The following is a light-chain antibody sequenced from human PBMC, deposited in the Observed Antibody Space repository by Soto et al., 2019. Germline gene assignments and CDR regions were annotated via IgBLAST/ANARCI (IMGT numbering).Light chain of an antibody. CDR2: GAS. Sequence: EIVLTQSPGTLSLSPGERATFSCRASQSVSSRFLAWYQQKPGQAPRLLIYGASSRATGIPDRFSGSGSGTDFTLTISRLEPEDFAVYYCHHYDDSPPFPFGPGTKLDIK. J-gene: IGKJ3*01. CDR1: QSVSSRF. V-gene: IGKV3-20*01. CDR3: HHYDDSPPFP.